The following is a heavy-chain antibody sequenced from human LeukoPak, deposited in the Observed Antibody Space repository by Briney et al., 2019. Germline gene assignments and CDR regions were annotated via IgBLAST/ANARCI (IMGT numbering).Heavy chain of an antibody. CDR3: AREPENCDILTGYNGGYFDY. V-gene: IGHV3-48*03. CDR1: GFTFSSYE. D-gene: IGHD3-9*01. CDR2: ISNSGSTI. J-gene: IGHJ4*02. Sequence: GGSLRLSCAASGFTFSSYEMNWVRQAPGKGLEWVSYISNSGSTIYYADSVKGRFTISRDNAKNSLYLQMNSLRAEDTAVYYCAREPENCDILTGYNGGYFDYWGQGTLVTVSS.